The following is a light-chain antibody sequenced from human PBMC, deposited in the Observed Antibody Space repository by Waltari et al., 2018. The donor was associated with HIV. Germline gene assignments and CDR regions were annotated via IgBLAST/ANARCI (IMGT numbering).Light chain of an antibody. J-gene: IGLJ1*01. CDR3: SSYTSSSTYV. CDR1: SRDVGGSHY. Sequence: QSALTQPASVSGSPGQSITISCTGTSRDVGGSHYVSWYQQHPGKAPKRMIYEVSNRPSGVSNRFSGSKSGNTASLTISGLQAEDEADYYCSSYTSSSTYVFGTGTKVTVL. CDR2: EVS. V-gene: IGLV2-14*01.